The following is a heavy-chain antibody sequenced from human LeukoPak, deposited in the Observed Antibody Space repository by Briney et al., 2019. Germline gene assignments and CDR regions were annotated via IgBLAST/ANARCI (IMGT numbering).Heavy chain of an antibody. V-gene: IGHV4-31*03. J-gene: IGHJ4*02. Sequence: SETLSLTCTVSGGSISSGGYYWSWIRQHPGKGLEWIGYIYYSGSTYYNPSLKSRVTISVDTSKNQFSLKLSSVTAADTAVYYCARPIAVAEAFDYWGQGTLVTVSS. CDR3: ARPIAVAEAFDY. CDR1: GGSISSGGYY. D-gene: IGHD6-19*01. CDR2: IYYSGST.